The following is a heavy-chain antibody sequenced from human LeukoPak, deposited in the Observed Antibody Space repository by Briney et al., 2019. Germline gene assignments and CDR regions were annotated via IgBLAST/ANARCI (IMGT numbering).Heavy chain of an antibody. CDR2: ISNDGNKK. D-gene: IGHD6-13*01. J-gene: IGHJ4*02. Sequence: GGSLRLSCATSGFSFSTYAMHWVRQPPGKGLEWMTIISNDGNKKYHADFVKGRFTISRDNAKNTLYLEMNNVRPEDTAVYYCARGSSYSSSCDIWGQGTLVTVSS. CDR3: ARGSSYSSSCDI. CDR1: GFSFSTYA. V-gene: IGHV3-30*04.